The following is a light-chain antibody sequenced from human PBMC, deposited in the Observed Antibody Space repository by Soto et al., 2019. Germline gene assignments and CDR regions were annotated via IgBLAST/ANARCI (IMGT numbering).Light chain of an antibody. CDR3: QQYNNWGT. CDR2: GAS. CDR1: QSVSSN. V-gene: IGKV3-15*01. Sequence: EIVMTQSPATLSVSPGERATLSCRASQSVSSNLAWYQQKPGKAPRLLIYGASTRATGIPARFSGSGSGTEFTLTIRSLQSEDFAVYYCQQYNNWGTFGQGTKVEIK. J-gene: IGKJ1*01.